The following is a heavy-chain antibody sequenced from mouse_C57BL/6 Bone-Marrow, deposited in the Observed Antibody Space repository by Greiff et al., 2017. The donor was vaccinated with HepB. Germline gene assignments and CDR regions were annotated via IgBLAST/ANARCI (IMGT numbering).Heavy chain of an antibody. J-gene: IGHJ4*01. CDR1: GFTFSDYG. V-gene: IGHV5-17*01. Sequence: EVKLVESGGGLVKPGGSLKLSCAASGFTFSDYGMHWVRQAPEKGLEWVAYISSGSSTIYYADTVKGRFTISRDNAKNTLFLQMTSLRSEDTAMYYCARRFITWRAMDYWGQGTSVTVSS. CDR2: ISSGSSTI. D-gene: IGHD1-1*01. CDR3: ARRFITWRAMDY.